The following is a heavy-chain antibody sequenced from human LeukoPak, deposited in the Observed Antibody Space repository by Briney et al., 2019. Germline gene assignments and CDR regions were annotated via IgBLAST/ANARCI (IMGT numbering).Heavy chain of an antibody. CDR1: GFTFSSYW. D-gene: IGHD3/OR15-3a*01. V-gene: IGHV3-30-3*01. J-gene: IGHJ4*02. CDR3: LAFSTAGTSF. CDR2: ISYDGSNK. Sequence: PGGSQRLSCAASGFTFSSYWMSWVRQAPGKGLEWVAVISYDGSNKYYADSVKGRFTISRDNSKNTLYLQMNSLRAEDTAVYYCLAFSTAGTSFWGRGTLVTVSS.